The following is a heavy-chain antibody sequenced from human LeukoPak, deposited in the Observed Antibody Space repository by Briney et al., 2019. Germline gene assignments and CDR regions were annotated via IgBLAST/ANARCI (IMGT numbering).Heavy chain of an antibody. D-gene: IGHD6-13*01. Sequence: SETLSLTCTVSGGSISSYYWSWIRQPPGKGLEWIGYIYYSGSTNYNPSLKSRVTISVDTSKNQFSLKLSSATAADTAVYYCARGGSSSWSQTYYFDYWGQGTLVTVSS. V-gene: IGHV4-59*01. CDR2: IYYSGST. CDR1: GGSISSYY. CDR3: ARGGSSSWSQTYYFDY. J-gene: IGHJ4*02.